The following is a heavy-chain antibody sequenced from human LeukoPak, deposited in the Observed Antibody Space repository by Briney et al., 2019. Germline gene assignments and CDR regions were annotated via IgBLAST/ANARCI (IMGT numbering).Heavy chain of an antibody. Sequence: ASVKVSCKASGYTFTGYYMHWVRQVPGQGLEWMGWINPNSGGTNYAQKFQGRVTMTRDTSISTAYMELSRLRSDDTAVYYCARDFQIAVVPVYWGQGTLVTVSS. CDR1: GYTFTGYY. V-gene: IGHV1-2*02. D-gene: IGHD6-19*01. CDR3: ARDFQIAVVPVY. J-gene: IGHJ4*02. CDR2: INPNSGGT.